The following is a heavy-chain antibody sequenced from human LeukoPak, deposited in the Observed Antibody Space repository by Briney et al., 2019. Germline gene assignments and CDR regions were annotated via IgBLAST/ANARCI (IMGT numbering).Heavy chain of an antibody. CDR1: GFTFSSYG. CDR3: ASQGRDGTFDI. Sequence: GGSLRLSCAASGFTFSSYGMHWVRQAPGKGLEWVAVISYDGSNKYYADSVKGRFTISRDNSKNTLYLQMNSLRAEDTAVYYCASQGRDGTFDIWGQGTMVTVSS. V-gene: IGHV3-30*03. CDR2: ISYDGSNK. J-gene: IGHJ3*02. D-gene: IGHD1-1*01.